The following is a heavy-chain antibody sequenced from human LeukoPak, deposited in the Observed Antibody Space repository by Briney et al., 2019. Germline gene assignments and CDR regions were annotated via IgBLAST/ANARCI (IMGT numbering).Heavy chain of an antibody. D-gene: IGHD6-25*01. CDR3: ARDRSGGPSYYFDY. CDR2: IHYSGST. J-gene: IGHJ4*02. CDR1: GGSLNSYY. V-gene: IGHV4-59*01. Sequence: SETLSLTCSVSGGSLNSYYWSWIRQPPGKGLEWIGYIHYSGSTDYNPSLRSRATISVDTSKNLFSLKLTSVTAADTAVYYCARDRSGGPSYYFDYWGQGTLVTVSS.